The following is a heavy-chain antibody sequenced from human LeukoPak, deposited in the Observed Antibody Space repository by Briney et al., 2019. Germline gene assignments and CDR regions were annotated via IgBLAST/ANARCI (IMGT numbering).Heavy chain of an antibody. Sequence: GGSLRLSCAASGFTFDDYAMFWVRQAPGKGLEWVSGISWDSKNIGYAASVKGRFTISRDNAKNSLYLQLHSLRPEDTAFYYCARGNRDSSGFYYYHGMDVWGQGTTVTVSS. CDR1: GFTFDDYA. V-gene: IGHV3-9*01. D-gene: IGHD6-19*01. J-gene: IGHJ6*02. CDR2: ISWDSKNI. CDR3: ARGNRDSSGFYYYHGMDV.